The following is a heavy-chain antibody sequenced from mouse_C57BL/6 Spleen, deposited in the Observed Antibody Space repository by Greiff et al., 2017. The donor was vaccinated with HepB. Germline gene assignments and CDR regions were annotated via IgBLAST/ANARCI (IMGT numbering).Heavy chain of an antibody. CDR2: ISNGGGST. D-gene: IGHD2-3*01. CDR1: GFTFSDYY. V-gene: IGHV5-12*01. Sequence: EVKLEESGGGLVQPGGSLKLSCAASGFTFSDYYMYWVRQTPEKRLEWVAYISNGGGSTYYPDTVKGRFTISRDNAKNTLYLQMSRLKSEDTAMYYCARSLDGYYPMDYWGQGTSVTVSS. J-gene: IGHJ4*01. CDR3: ARSLDGYYPMDY.